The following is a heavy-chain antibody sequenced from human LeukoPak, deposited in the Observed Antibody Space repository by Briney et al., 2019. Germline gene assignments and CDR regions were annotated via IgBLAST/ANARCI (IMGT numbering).Heavy chain of an antibody. D-gene: IGHD6-19*01. Sequence: TGGSLRLSCSGFGFTFRSFWMGWVRQAPGKGLEWVANIKFDGTATNYVDSVKGRFTLSRDNAKNSLYLQMNSLRDEDTAVYYCARGPISGWSADYWGQGTLVTVSS. CDR2: IKFDGTAT. V-gene: IGHV3-7*01. CDR3: ARGPISGWSADY. J-gene: IGHJ4*02. CDR1: GFTFRSFW.